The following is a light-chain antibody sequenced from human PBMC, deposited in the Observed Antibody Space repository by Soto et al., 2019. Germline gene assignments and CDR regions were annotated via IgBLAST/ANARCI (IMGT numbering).Light chain of an antibody. CDR3: QQYNSYWT. CDR2: KAS. Sequence: DIQMTQSPSTLSASVGDRVTITCRASQNVNNCLAWYQQKPGKAPKLLIHKASNLESGVPSRFSGSGSGTVFSLTISSLLPDDFATYYCQQYNSYWTFGQGTKVEIK. V-gene: IGKV1-5*03. J-gene: IGKJ1*01. CDR1: QNVNNC.